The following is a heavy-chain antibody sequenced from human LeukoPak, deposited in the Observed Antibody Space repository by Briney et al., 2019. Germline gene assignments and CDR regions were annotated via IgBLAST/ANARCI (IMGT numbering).Heavy chain of an antibody. V-gene: IGHV3-30*18. CDR1: GFPFSSYS. CDR3: AKGYYDSTTNYYYYGMDV. Sequence: PGGSLRLSCAASGFPFSSYSMHWVRQAPGKGLEWVSVTSYDGTNKYYADSVKGRFTISRDNSKNTLYLQMNSLRAEDTAVYYCAKGYYDSTTNYYYYGMDVWGQGTAVTVSS. D-gene: IGHD2/OR15-2a*01. CDR2: TSYDGTNK. J-gene: IGHJ6*02.